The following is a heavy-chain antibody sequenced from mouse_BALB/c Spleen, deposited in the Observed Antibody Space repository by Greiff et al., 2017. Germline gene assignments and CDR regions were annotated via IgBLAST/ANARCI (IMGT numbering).Heavy chain of an antibody. CDR1: GYTFTSYT. D-gene: IGHD2-14*01. CDR3: ARYRYYAMDY. V-gene: IGHV1-4*02. Sequence: VKLQESAAELARPGASVKMSCKASGYTFTSYTMHWVKQRPGQGLEWIGYINPSSGYTEYNQKFKDKTTLTADKSSSTAYMQLSSLTSEDSAVYYCARYRYYAMDYWGQGTSVTVSS. CDR2: INPSSGYT. J-gene: IGHJ4*01.